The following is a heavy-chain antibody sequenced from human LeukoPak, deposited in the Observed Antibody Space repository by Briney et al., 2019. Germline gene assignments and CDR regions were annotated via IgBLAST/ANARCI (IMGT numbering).Heavy chain of an antibody. CDR3: ARDHYCSGGSCYDDY. D-gene: IGHD2-15*01. CDR1: GFTFSSYW. V-gene: IGHV3-7*01. CDR2: IKQDGSEK. J-gene: IGHJ4*02. Sequence: PGGSLRLSCAASGFTFSSYWMSWVRQAPGKGLEWVANIKQDGSEKYYVDSVKGRFTISRDNAKNSPYLQMNSLRAEDTAVYYCARDHYCSGGSCYDDYWGQGTLVTVSS.